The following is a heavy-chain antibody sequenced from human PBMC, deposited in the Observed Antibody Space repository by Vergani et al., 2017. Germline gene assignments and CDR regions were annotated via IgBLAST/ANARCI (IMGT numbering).Heavy chain of an antibody. J-gene: IGHJ3*02. Sequence: QVQLVQSGAEVKKPGASVKVSCKASGYTFTGYYMHWVRQAPGQGLEWMGWIKPNSGGTNYAQKFQGRVTMTRDTSISTAYMELSRLRSDDTAVYYCAPSRIVGATDPYDAFDIWGQGTMVTASS. CDR3: APSRIVGATDPYDAFDI. CDR1: GYTFTGYY. D-gene: IGHD1-26*01. CDR2: IKPNSGGT. V-gene: IGHV1-2*02.